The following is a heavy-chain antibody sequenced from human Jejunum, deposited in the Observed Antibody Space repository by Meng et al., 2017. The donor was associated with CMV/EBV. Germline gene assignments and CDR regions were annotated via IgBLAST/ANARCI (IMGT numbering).Heavy chain of an antibody. Sequence: GSIISHNWWSWVRQPPGKGLEWIGEIYNDGSTNYNPSLKSRVTISVDKSKNQFSLKVTSVTAADTAFYYCARDDAYCSSTTCYKMDYWGQGILVTVSS. V-gene: IGHV4-4*02. CDR2: IYNDGST. CDR3: ARDDAYCSSTTCYKMDY. J-gene: IGHJ4*02. CDR1: GSIISHNW. D-gene: IGHD2-2*02.